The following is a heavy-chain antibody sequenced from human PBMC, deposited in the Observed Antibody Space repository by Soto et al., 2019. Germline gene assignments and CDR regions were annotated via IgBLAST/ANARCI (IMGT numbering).Heavy chain of an antibody. D-gene: IGHD6-13*01. V-gene: IGHV3-48*03. J-gene: IGHJ4*02. CDR2: ISSSGSTI. Sequence: GGSLRLSCAASGFTFSSYEMNWVRQAPGKGLEWVSYISSSGSTIYYADSVKGRFTISRDNAKNSLYLQMNSLRAEDTAVYYCARSPQAPEQHRYFDYWGQGTLVTVSS. CDR1: GFTFSSYE. CDR3: ARSPQAPEQHRYFDY.